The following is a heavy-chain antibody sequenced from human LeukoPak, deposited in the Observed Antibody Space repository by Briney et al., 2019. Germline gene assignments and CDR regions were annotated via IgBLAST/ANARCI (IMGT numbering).Heavy chain of an antibody. CDR1: GYTFTSYY. D-gene: IGHD4-17*01. CDR2: INPSGGST. V-gene: IGHV1-46*01. CDR3: ARANADTGDYDYYYYYYMDV. J-gene: IGHJ6*03. Sequence: GASVKVSCKASGYTFTSYYMHWVRQAPGQGLEWMGIINPSGGSTSYAQKFQGRVTMTRDTSTSTVYMELSSLRSEDTAVYYCARANADTGDYDYYYYYYMDVWGKGTTVTISS.